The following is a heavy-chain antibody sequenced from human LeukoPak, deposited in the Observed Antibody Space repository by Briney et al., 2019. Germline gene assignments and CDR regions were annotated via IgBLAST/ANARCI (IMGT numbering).Heavy chain of an antibody. CDR2: IKSDGKT. CDR3: ARAQSEIGGYYPEYFRH. CDR1: GFTFSSYW. D-gene: IGHD3-22*01. J-gene: IGHJ1*01. V-gene: IGHV3-74*01. Sequence: GGSLRLSCAASGFTFSSYWVYGVRQAPGKGLVWVSRIKSDGKTNYADSVKGRFTISRDNAKNTVSLQMNSLRAEDTGVYYCARAQSEIGGYYPEYFRHWGQGTLVTVSS.